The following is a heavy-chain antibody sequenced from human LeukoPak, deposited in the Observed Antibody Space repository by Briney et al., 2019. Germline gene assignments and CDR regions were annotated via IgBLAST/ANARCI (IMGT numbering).Heavy chain of an antibody. D-gene: IGHD3-22*01. V-gene: IGHV1-18*01. CDR3: ARDLPYDSSGRGYFRH. J-gene: IGHJ1*01. CDR1: GYTFTTYG. Sequence: AAEKLSCTASGYTFTTYGISWVRQAPGQGIEWMGCFRVDNGNTNDAQNLQGRVTMATDTTPSTAYRELRSLRSGDTAVYSCARDLPYDSSGRGYFRHWGKGPLVT. CDR2: FRVDNGNT.